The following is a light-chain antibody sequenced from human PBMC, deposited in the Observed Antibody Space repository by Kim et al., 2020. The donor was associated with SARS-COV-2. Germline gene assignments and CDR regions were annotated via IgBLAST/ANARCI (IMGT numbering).Light chain of an antibody. CDR2: GKN. CDR3: NSRDSNDNVV. Sequence: VALGQTVRITCQGDSLRIYYATWYQNRPGQAPILVIYGKNNRPSGIPDRFSGSSSGNTASLTITGAQAGDEADYYCNSRDSNDNVVFGGGTQLTVL. V-gene: IGLV3-19*01. CDR1: SLRIYY. J-gene: IGLJ2*01.